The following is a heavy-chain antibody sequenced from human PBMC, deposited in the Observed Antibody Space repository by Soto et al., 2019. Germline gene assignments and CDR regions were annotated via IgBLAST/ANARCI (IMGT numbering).Heavy chain of an antibody. V-gene: IGHV3-30-3*01. CDR3: ARDLRPATTVEYYYYYYGMDV. D-gene: IGHD4-17*01. CDR2: ISYDGSNK. CDR1: GFTFSSYA. J-gene: IGHJ6*02. Sequence: GGSLRLSCAASGFTFSSYAMHWVRQAAGKGLEWVAVISYDGSNKYYADSVKGRFTISRDNSKNTLYLQMNSLRAEDTAVYYCARDLRPATTVEYYYYYYGMDVWGQGTTVTVS.